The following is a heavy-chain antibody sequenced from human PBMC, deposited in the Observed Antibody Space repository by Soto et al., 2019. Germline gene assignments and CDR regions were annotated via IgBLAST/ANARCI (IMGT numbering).Heavy chain of an antibody. J-gene: IGHJ4*02. CDR2: IRSKAYGGTT. V-gene: IGHV3-49*03. CDR3: TRDRQGANWNYPSVDY. CDR1: GFTFGDYA. D-gene: IGHD1-7*01. Sequence: GGSLRLSCTASGFTFGDYAMSWFRQAPGKGLEWVGFIRSKAYGGTTEYAASVKGRFTISRDDSKSIAYLQMNSLKTEDTAVYYCTRDRQGANWNYPSVDYWGQGTLVTVSS.